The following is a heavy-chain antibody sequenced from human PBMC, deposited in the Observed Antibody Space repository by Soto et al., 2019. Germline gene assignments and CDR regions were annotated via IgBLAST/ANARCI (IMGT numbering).Heavy chain of an antibody. CDR3: ARDSTVTTWGLVGAFDI. CDR1: GGSISSGGYY. CDR2: IYYGGST. Sequence: QVQLQESGPGLVKPSQTLSLTCTVSGGSISSGGYYWSWIRQHPGKGLEWIGYIYYGGSTYYNPSLKSRVTISVDTSKNHFSLKLSSVTAADTAVYYCARDSTVTTWGLVGAFDIWGQGTMVTVSS. D-gene: IGHD4-17*01. V-gene: IGHV4-31*03. J-gene: IGHJ3*02.